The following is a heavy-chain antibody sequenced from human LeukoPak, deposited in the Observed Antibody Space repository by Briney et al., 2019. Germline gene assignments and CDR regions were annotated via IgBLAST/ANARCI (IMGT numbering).Heavy chain of an antibody. J-gene: IGHJ3*02. CDR2: ISSSGSTI. Sequence: GGSLRLSCAASGFTFSSYEMNWVRQPPGKGLEWVSYISSSGSTIYYAASVKGRFTISRDNDKNSLYLQMNSLRAEDTAVYYCARVRWGAFDIWGQGTMVTVSS. CDR1: GFTFSSYE. D-gene: IGHD3-16*01. V-gene: IGHV3-48*03. CDR3: ARVRWGAFDI.